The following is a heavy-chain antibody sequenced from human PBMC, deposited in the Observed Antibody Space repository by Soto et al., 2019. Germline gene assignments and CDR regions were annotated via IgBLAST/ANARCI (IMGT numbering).Heavy chain of an antibody. CDR1: GYTFSSYG. J-gene: IGHJ4*02. CDR3: ARERGGYSYGDY. Sequence: QVQLVQSGAEVKKPGASVKVSCKASGYTFSSYGNTWVRQAPGQRLEWMGWFNTYNGNTNYAQKFQGRVTMTTDTSTSTAYMEPRSLRSDDTAVFYCARERGGYSYGDYWGQGALVTVSS. V-gene: IGHV1-18*01. D-gene: IGHD5-18*01. CDR2: FNTYNGNT.